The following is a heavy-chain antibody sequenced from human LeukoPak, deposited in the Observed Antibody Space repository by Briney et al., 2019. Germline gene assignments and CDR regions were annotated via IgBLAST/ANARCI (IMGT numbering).Heavy chain of an antibody. CDR1: GGSISSGGYY. J-gene: IGHJ4*02. V-gene: IGHV4-61*08. CDR2: IYDSGST. D-gene: IGHD6-13*01. CDR3: ARGGVSSSWTPGY. Sequence: PSETLSLTCTVSGGSISSGGYYWSWIRQHPGKGLEWIGYIYDSGSTNYDPSLKSRVTISADTSKNQFSLKLSSVTAADTAVYYCARGGVSSSWTPGYWGQGTLVTVSS.